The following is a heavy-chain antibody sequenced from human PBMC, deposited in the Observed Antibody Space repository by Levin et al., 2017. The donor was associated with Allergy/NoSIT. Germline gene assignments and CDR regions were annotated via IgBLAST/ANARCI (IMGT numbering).Heavy chain of an antibody. J-gene: IGHJ4*02. V-gene: IGHV4-30-4*01. D-gene: IGHD6-13*01. CDR3: ARAKTTAGRPYFDC. CDR1: GGSINSDDNY. Sequence: SETLSLTCTVSGGSINSDDNYWTWIRQPPGKGLEWIGYIYYSGSTYYNASLKSRVTISIDMSKNQFSLKLSSVTAADTAVYYCARAKTTAGRPYFDCWGQGTLVTVSS. CDR2: IYYSGST.